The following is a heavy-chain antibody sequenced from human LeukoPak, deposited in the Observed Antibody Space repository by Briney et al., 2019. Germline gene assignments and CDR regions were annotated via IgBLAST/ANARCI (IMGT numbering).Heavy chain of an antibody. D-gene: IGHD3-10*01. CDR2: ISSSSSYI. V-gene: IGHV3-21*01. CDR1: GFTFSSYS. Sequence: GGSLRLSCAASGFTFSSYSMNWVRQAPGKGLEWVSSISSSSSYIYYADSVKGRFTISRDNAKNSLYLQMNSLRAEDTAVYYCARDPPAHSGSSMGWFDPWGQGTLVTVSS. J-gene: IGHJ5*02. CDR3: ARDPPAHSGSSMGWFDP.